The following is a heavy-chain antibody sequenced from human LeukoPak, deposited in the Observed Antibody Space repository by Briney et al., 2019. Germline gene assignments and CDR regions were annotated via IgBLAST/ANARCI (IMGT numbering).Heavy chain of an antibody. CDR1: GYTFTCYY. V-gene: IGHV1-2*02. CDR2: INPNSGGT. CDR3: ARGRGGIVATIKEGYGFDY. D-gene: IGHD5-12*01. J-gene: IGHJ4*02. Sequence: GASVKVSCKASGYTFTCYYMHWVRQAPGQGLEWMGWINPNSGGTNYAQKFQGRVSMTRDTSISTAYMELSRLRSDDTAVYYCARGRGGIVATIKEGYGFDYWGQGTLVTVSS.